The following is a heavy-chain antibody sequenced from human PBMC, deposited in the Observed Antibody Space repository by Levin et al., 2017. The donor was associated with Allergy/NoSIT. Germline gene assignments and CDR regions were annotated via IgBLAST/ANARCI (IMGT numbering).Heavy chain of an antibody. CDR2: IWYDGSNK. CDR1: GFTFSSYG. Sequence: GGSLRLSCAASGFTFSSYGMHWVRQAPGKGLEWVAVIWYDGSNKYYADSVKGRFTISRDNSKNTLYLQMNSLRAEDTAVYYCARPMKDIVATIWSFDYWGQGTLVTVSS. V-gene: IGHV3-33*01. D-gene: IGHD5-12*01. J-gene: IGHJ4*02. CDR3: ARPMKDIVATIWSFDY.